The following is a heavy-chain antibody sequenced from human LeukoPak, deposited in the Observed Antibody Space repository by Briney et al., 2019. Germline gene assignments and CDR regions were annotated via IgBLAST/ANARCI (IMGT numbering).Heavy chain of an antibody. J-gene: IGHJ4*02. V-gene: IGHV4-61*02. CDR2: IYTSGST. D-gene: IGHD2-15*01. CDR3: ARAPLGYCSGGSCYSRGNFDY. CDR1: GGSISSGSYY. Sequence: PSETLSLTCTVSGGSISSGSYYWSWIRQPAGKGLEWIGRIYTSGSTNYNPSLKSRVTISVDTSKNQFSLKLSSVTAADTAVYYCARAPLGYCSGGSCYSRGNFDYWGQGTLVTVSS.